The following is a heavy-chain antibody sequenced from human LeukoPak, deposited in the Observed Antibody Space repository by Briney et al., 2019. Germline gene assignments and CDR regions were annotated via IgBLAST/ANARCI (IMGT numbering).Heavy chain of an antibody. CDR2: VSWNSGSI. D-gene: IGHD3-10*01. Sequence: PGRSLRLSCAASGFTFDDYAMHWVRQAPGEGLEWVSGVSWNSGSIGYADSVKGRFTISRDNAKNSLYLQMNSLRAEDTALYYCAKAGGVVIVRGVITSSYYYGMDVWGQGTTVTVSS. V-gene: IGHV3-9*01. J-gene: IGHJ6*02. CDR1: GFTFDDYA. CDR3: AKAGGVVIVRGVITSSYYYGMDV.